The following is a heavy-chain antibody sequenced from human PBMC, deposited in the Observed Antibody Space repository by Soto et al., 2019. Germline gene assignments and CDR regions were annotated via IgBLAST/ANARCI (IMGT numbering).Heavy chain of an antibody. CDR3: ARGRKAYSSSWYVD. V-gene: IGHV4-38-2*01. D-gene: IGHD6-13*01. CDR1: GYSISSGYY. Sequence: QVQLQESGPGLVKPSETLSLTCAVSGYSISSGYYWGWIRQPPGKGLEWIGSIYHSGSTNYNPSLKSRVTISVDTSKNQISLKLSSVTAADTAVYYCARGRKAYSSSWYVDWGQGTLVTVSS. J-gene: IGHJ4*02. CDR2: IYHSGST.